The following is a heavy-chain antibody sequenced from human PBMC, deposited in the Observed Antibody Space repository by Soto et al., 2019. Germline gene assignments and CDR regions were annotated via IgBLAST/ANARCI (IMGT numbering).Heavy chain of an antibody. D-gene: IGHD6-13*01. CDR2: IYPGDSDT. CDR3: ARSYISSCSDKLEPTKNYSGMDV. CDR1: GYSFTSYC. Sequence: PGESLKISCKGSGYSFTSYCIGWVRQMPGKGLEWMGIIYPGDSDTRYSPSFQGQVTISADKSISTAYLQWSSLKASDTAMYYCARSYISSCSDKLEPTKNYSGMDVWGEGTTVSLSS. J-gene: IGHJ6*02. V-gene: IGHV5-51*01.